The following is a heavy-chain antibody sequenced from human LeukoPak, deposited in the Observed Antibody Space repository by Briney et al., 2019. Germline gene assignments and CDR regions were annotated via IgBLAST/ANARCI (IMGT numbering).Heavy chain of an antibody. D-gene: IGHD2-15*01. CDR2: IWYDGSNK. CDR3: ARAPHCSGGSCRNWFDP. CDR1: GFTFSSYG. J-gene: IGHJ5*02. Sequence: GRSLRLSCAASGFTFSSYGMHWVRQAPGKGLEWVAVIWYDGSNKYYADSVKGRFTISRDNSKNTLYLQMNSLRAEDTAVYYCARAPHCSGGSCRNWFDPWGQGTLVTVSS. V-gene: IGHV3-33*01.